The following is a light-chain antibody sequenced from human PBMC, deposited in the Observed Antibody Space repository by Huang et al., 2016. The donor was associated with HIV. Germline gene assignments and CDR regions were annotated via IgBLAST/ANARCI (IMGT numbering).Light chain of an antibody. CDR1: QSISTY. CDR2: AAS. V-gene: IGKV1-39*01. Sequence: DIQMTQSPPSLSPSIGDRVTITCRASQSISTYLNWYRHKPGEAPELLIHAASTSQTGVPSRFSGGGSGTHFTLTIDNRQAEDFATYYCQQSYSIPHTFGRGTKVDIK. CDR3: QQSYSIPHT. J-gene: IGKJ2*01.